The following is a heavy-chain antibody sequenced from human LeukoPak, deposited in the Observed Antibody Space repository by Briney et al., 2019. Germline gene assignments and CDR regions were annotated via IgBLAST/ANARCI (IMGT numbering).Heavy chain of an antibody. J-gene: IGHJ4*02. CDR2: ISWNSGSI. Sequence: GGSLRLSCAASGFTFDDYAMHWVRQAPGKGLEWVSGISWNSGSIGYADSVKGRLTISRDNAKNSLYLQMNSLRAEDTALYYCAKDISGSGEIDYWGQGTLVTVSS. V-gene: IGHV3-9*01. CDR1: GFTFDDYA. D-gene: IGHD3-10*01. CDR3: AKDISGSGEIDY.